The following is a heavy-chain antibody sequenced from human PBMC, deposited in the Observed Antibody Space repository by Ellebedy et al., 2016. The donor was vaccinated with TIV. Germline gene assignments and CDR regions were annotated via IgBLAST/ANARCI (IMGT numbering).Heavy chain of an antibody. CDR1: GGSISSYY. J-gene: IGHJ4*02. CDR3: ARQRVRGDYVMDY. CDR2: IYYSGST. D-gene: IGHD4-17*01. V-gene: IGHV4-59*08. Sequence: MPSETLSLTCTVSGGSISSYYWSWIRQPPGKGLEWIGYIYYSGSTNYNPSLKSRVTISVDTSKNQFSLKLSSVTAADTAVYYCARQRVRGDYVMDYWGQGTLVTVSS.